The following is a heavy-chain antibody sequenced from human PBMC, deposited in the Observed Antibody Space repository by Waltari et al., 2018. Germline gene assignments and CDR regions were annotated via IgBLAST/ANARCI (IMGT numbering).Heavy chain of an antibody. CDR2: IYYSGST. D-gene: IGHD3-10*01. CDR1: GGSISSYY. CDR3: ARDHYYGSGSYYSYAFDI. Sequence: QVQLQESGPGLVKPSETLSLTCTVSGGSISSYYWSWIRQPPGTGLEWIGYIYYSGSTNYNPSLKSRVTISVDTSKNQFSLKLSSVTAADTAVYYCARDHYYGSGSYYSYAFDIWGQGTMVTVSS. V-gene: IGHV4-59*01. J-gene: IGHJ3*02.